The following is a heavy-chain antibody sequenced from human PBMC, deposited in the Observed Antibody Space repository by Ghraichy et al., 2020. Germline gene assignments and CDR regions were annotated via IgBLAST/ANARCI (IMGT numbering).Heavy chain of an antibody. J-gene: IGHJ6*02. D-gene: IGHD3-16*01. CDR3: ARSVITFGGDYYYYGMDV. CDR2: ISAYNGNT. CDR1: GYTFTSYG. Sequence: ASVKVSCKASGYTFTSYGISWVRQAPGQGLEWMGWISAYNGNTNYAQKLQGRVTMTTDTSTSTAYMELRSLRSDDTAVYYCARSVITFGGDYYYYGMDVWGQGTTVTVSS. V-gene: IGHV1-18*04.